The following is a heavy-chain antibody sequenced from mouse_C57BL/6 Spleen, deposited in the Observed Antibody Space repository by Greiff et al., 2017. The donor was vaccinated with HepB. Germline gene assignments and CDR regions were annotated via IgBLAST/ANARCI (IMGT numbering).Heavy chain of an antibody. V-gene: IGHV2-9-1*01. J-gene: IGHJ2*01. D-gene: IGHD1-1*01. CDR1: GFSLTSYA. CDR2: IWTGGGT. CDR3: ARNPGTTVESGDYFDY. Sequence: VQRVESGPGLVAPSQSLSITCTVSGFSLTSYAISWVRQPPGKGLEWLGVIWTGGGTNYNSALKSRLSISKDNSKSQVFLKMNSLQTDDTARYYCARNPGTTVESGDYFDYWGQGTTLTVSS.